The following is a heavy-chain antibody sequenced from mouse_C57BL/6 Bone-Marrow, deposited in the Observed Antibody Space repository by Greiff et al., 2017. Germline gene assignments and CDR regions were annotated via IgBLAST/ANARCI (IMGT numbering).Heavy chain of an antibody. CDR2: INPSSGYT. Sequence: VQLVESGAELARPGASVKMSCKASGYTFTSYTMHWVKQRPGQGLEWIGYINPSSGYTKYNQKFKDKATLTADKSSSTAYMQLSSLTSEDSAVXYCARRVLRAWFAYWGQGTLVTVSA. D-gene: IGHD1-1*01. V-gene: IGHV1-4*01. J-gene: IGHJ3*01. CDR3: ARRVLRAWFAY. CDR1: GYTFTSYT.